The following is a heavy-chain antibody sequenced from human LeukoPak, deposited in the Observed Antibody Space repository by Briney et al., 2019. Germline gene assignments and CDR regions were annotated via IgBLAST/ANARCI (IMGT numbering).Heavy chain of an antibody. CDR2: IYCDDDK. CDR3: AQGHFYGSGSPYYFDY. J-gene: IGHJ4*02. D-gene: IGHD3-10*01. Sequence: SGPTLVKPTQTLSLTCTFSGFSLSTSGVGVGWIRQPPGKALEWLALIYCDDDKRYSPSLKSRLTLTKDTSKNQVVLTMTNMDPVDTATYYCAQGHFYGSGSPYYFDYWGQGTLITVSS. V-gene: IGHV2-5*02. CDR1: GFSLSTSGVG.